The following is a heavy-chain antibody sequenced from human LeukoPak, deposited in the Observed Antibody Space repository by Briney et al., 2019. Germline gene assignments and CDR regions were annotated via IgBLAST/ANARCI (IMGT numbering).Heavy chain of an antibody. J-gene: IGHJ6*01. Sequence: ASVKVSCKASGYTFTSYDINWVRQATGQGLEWMGWMNPNSGNTGYAQKFQGRVTMTRNTSISTAYMALSSLRSEDTAVYYCARNYYDSSGYYPYYYYYGMDVWGQGTTVTVSS. V-gene: IGHV1-8*01. CDR2: MNPNSGNT. CDR3: ARNYYDSSGYYPYYYYYGMDV. CDR1: GYTFTSYD. D-gene: IGHD3-22*01.